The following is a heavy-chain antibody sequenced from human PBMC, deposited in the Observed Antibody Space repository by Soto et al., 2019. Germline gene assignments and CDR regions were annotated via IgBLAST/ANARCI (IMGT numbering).Heavy chain of an antibody. D-gene: IGHD3-3*01. V-gene: IGHV4-30-4*01. Sequence: QVQLQESGPRLVKPSQTLSLTCSVSGGSTSSVDYYWTWIRQPPGKGLEYIGYVHYTGSTYYNPSLQSRVIISLDTSKNQFSLKLSSVTAADTAVYYCTRDFWSASAYYYNGMDVWGHGTTVTVSS. J-gene: IGHJ6*02. CDR1: GGSTSSVDYY. CDR2: VHYTGST. CDR3: TRDFWSASAYYYNGMDV.